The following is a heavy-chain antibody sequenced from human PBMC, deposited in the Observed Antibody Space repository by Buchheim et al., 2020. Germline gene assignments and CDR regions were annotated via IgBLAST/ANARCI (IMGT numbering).Heavy chain of an antibody. CDR2: ISYDGSNK. CDR3: VKPSGEYYDSSGTYYFDY. J-gene: IGHJ4*02. CDR1: GFTFSSYG. V-gene: IGHV3-30*18. D-gene: IGHD3-22*01. Sequence: QVQLVESGGGVVQPGRSLRLSCAASGFTFSSYGMHWVRQAPGKGLEWVAVISYDGSNKYYADSVKGRFTISRDNSKNTLYLQMNSLRAEDTAVYYCVKPSGEYYDSSGTYYFDYWGQGTL.